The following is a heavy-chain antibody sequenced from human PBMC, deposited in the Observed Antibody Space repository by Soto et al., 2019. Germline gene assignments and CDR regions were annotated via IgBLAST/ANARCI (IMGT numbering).Heavy chain of an antibody. V-gene: IGHV1-69*06. J-gene: IGHJ6*03. CDR2: IIPIFGTA. Sequence: SVKVSCKASGGTFSSYAISWVRQAPGQGLEWMGGIIPIFGTANYAQKFQGRVTITADNSISTVYMELSSLRSEDTAVYYCARQGGGDYAYYYYYYMDVWGKGTTVTVSS. CDR3: ARQGGGDYAYYYYYYMDV. D-gene: IGHD2-21*02. CDR1: GGTFSSYA.